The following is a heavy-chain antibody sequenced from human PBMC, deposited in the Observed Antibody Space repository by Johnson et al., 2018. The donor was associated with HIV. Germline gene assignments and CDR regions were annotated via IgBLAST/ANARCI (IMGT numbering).Heavy chain of an antibody. V-gene: IGHV3-11*04. Sequence: QVQLVESGGGLVQPGGSLRLSCAASGFTSIDYYLSWIPQPPGKGLGWVSYISRSGSTIYYADPVKGRFTISRDNAKNTLYLQMNSLRAEDTAVYYCAKEVPDKFDVWGQGTMVTVSS. CDR3: AKEVPDKFDV. CDR1: GFTSIDYY. CDR2: ISRSGSTI. J-gene: IGHJ3*01.